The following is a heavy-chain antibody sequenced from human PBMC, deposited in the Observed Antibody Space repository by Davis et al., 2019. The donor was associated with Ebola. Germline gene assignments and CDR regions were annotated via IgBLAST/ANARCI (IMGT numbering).Heavy chain of an antibody. J-gene: IGHJ6*02. CDR3: ARGARLLWFGESLNGMDV. CDR1: GYTFTVYY. Sequence: ASVKVSCKASGYTFTVYYMHWVRQAPGQGLEWMGWINPNSGGTNYAQKFQGRVTMTRDTSISTAYMELSRLRSDDTAVYYCARGARLLWFGESLNGMDVWGQGTTVTVSS. D-gene: IGHD3-10*01. V-gene: IGHV1-2*02. CDR2: INPNSGGT.